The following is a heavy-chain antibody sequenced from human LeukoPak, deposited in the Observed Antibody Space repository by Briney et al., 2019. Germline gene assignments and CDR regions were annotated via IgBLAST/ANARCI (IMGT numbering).Heavy chain of an antibody. D-gene: IGHD2-2*01. J-gene: IGHJ5*02. CDR2: INHSGST. CDR3: ARARFFRAVVPAAKGIGFDP. CDR1: GGSFSGYY. Sequence: PSETLSLTCAVYGGSFSGYYWSWIRQPPGKGLEWIGEINHSGSTNYNPSLKSRVTISVDTSKNQFSLKLSSVTAADTAVYYCARARFFRAVVPAAKGIGFDPWGQGTLVTVSS. V-gene: IGHV4-34*01.